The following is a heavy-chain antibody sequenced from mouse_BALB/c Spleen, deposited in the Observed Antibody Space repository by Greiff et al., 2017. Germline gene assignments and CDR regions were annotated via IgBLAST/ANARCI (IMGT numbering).Heavy chain of an antibody. CDR2: IDPANGNT. CDR3: ASNYGSSWFAY. D-gene: IGHD1-1*01. J-gene: IGHJ3*01. V-gene: IGHV14-3*02. Sequence: VQLKESGAELVKPGASVKLSCTASGFNIKDTYMHWVKQRPEQGLEWIGRIDPANGNTKYDPKFQGKATITADTSSNTAYLQLSSLTSEDTAVYYCASNYGSSWFAYWGQGTLVTVSA. CDR1: GFNIKDTY.